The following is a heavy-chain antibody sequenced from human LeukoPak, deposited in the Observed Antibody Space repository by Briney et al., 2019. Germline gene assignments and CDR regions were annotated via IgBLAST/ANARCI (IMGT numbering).Heavy chain of an antibody. Sequence: GGSLRLSCAASGFTFSSYWMSWVRQAPGKGLEWVANIKQDGSEKYYVDPVKGRFTISRDNAKNSLCLQMDSLRAEDTAVYYCARDRGGDYGDYSMYYFDYWGQGTLVTVSS. CDR1: GFTFSSYW. J-gene: IGHJ4*02. D-gene: IGHD4-17*01. CDR2: IKQDGSEK. CDR3: ARDRGGDYGDYSMYYFDY. V-gene: IGHV3-7*03.